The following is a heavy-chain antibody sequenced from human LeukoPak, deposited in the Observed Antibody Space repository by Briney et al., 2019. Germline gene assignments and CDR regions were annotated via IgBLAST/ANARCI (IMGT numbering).Heavy chain of an antibody. J-gene: IGHJ5*02. CDR3: VVNTVTQTNWFDP. Sequence: PSETLSLTCTVSGGSISSSSYYWGWIRQPAGKGLEWIGSIYYSGSTYYNPSLKSRVTISVDTSKNQFSLKLSSVTAADTAVYYCVVNTVTQTNWFDPWGQGTLVTVSS. CDR2: IYYSGST. V-gene: IGHV4-39*01. CDR1: GGSISSSSYY. D-gene: IGHD4-17*01.